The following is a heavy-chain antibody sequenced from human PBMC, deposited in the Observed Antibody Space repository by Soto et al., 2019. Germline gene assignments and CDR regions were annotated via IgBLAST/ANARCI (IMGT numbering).Heavy chain of an antibody. J-gene: IGHJ6*03. Sequence: EVQLMESGGGLVQPGGSLRLSCAAAGFTFSDYAMHWVRQAPGKGLEYVSAISNNGGSPYYADSVKGRFIVSRDNSKNTLYLQMGCLRAEDMAVYYFARSAKFDHVYYYYYYMDVWGKGTTVTVSS. CDR3: ARSAKFDHVYYYYYYMDV. V-gene: IGHV3-64*07. CDR1: GFTFSDYA. CDR2: ISNNGGSP. D-gene: IGHD3-9*01.